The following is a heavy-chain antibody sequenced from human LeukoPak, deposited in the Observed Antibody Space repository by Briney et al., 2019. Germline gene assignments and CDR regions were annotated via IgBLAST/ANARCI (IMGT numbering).Heavy chain of an antibody. V-gene: IGHV3-21*01. J-gene: IGHJ4*02. D-gene: IGHD3-22*01. Sequence: GGSLRLSCAASGFTFSTYSMNWVRQAPGKGLEWVSSISSSSSYIYYADSVKGRFTISRDNAKNSLYLQMNSLRAEDTAVYYCADYDSSGYSGYWGQGTLVAVSS. CDR1: GFTFSTYS. CDR3: ADYDSSGYSGY. CDR2: ISSSSSYI.